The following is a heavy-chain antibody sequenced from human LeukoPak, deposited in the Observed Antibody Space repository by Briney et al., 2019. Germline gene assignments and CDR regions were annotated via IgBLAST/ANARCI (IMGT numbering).Heavy chain of an antibody. V-gene: IGHV4-39*07. CDR1: GGSISSSSYY. Sequence: PSETLSLTCTVSGGSISSSSYYWGWIRQPPGKGLEWIGSIYYSGSTYYNPSLKSRVTISVDTSKNQFSLKLSSVTAADTAVYYCARDTKDYDILTGPPPGWFDPWGQGTLVTASS. CDR2: IYYSGST. D-gene: IGHD3-9*01. J-gene: IGHJ5*02. CDR3: ARDTKDYDILTGPPPGWFDP.